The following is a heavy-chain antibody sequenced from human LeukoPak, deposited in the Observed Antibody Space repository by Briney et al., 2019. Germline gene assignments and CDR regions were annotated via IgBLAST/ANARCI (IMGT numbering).Heavy chain of an antibody. CDR2: IKQDRSEK. CDR1: GFTFSNYW. V-gene: IGHV3-7*03. CDR3: AKEEWSYGHPGDY. Sequence: GGSLRLSCAASGFTFSNYWMSWVRQAPGKGLEWVANIKQDRSEKYYVDSVKGRFTISRDNAKNSLYLQMNSLRAEDTAVYYCAKEEWSYGHPGDYWGQGTLVTVSS. J-gene: IGHJ4*02. D-gene: IGHD5-18*01.